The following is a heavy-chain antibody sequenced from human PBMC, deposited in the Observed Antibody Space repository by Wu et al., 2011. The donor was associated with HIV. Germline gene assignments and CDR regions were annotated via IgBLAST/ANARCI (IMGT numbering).Heavy chain of an antibody. CDR2: MNPNSGNT. J-gene: IGHJ5*02. CDR3: ARAGGITGTSHWFDP. D-gene: IGHD1-7*01. V-gene: IGHV1-8*02. CDR1: GYTFTRYD. Sequence: SVKVSCKASGYTFTRYDINWVRQATGQGLEWMGWMNPNSGNTGYAQKFQGRVSMTRNTSISTAYMELSSLRSEDTAVYYCARAGGITGTSHWFDPWGQGTLVTVSS.